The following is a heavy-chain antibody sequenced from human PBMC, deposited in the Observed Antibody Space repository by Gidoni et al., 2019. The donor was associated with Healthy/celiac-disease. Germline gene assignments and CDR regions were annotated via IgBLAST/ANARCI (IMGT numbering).Heavy chain of an antibody. CDR1: GFPLSNAW. J-gene: IGHJ4*02. Sequence: EVQLPESGGGVVKPGASLRLSCSASGFPLSNAWLRWVRQAPGKGLEWVGRIKSKTDGGTTDYAAPVKGRFTISRDDSKNTLYLQMNSLKTEDTAVYYCTTDPGGVLRFLEWSQDYWGQGTLVTVSS. V-gene: IGHV3-15*01. CDR2: IKSKTDGGTT. CDR3: TTDPGGVLRFLEWSQDY. D-gene: IGHD3-3*01.